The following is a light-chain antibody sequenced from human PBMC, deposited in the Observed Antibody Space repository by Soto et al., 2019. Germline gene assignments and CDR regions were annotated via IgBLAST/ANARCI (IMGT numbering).Light chain of an antibody. CDR1: QGISTY. CDR2: GAS. CDR3: QQLNSDWYA. J-gene: IGKJ2*01. Sequence: DLQLTQSPSFLSASVGDRVTITCRASQGISTYLAWYLQRPGKAPKLLFYGASTLQSGVPSRFSGSGSGTEFTLTISSLQPEDFGTYYCQQLNSDWYAFGQGTKLEIK. V-gene: IGKV1-9*01.